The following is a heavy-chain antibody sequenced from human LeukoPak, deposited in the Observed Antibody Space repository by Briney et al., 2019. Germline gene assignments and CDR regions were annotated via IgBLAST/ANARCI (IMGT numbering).Heavy chain of an antibody. D-gene: IGHD6-13*01. CDR2: IYHSGST. J-gene: IGHJ4*02. CDR1: GYSISSGYY. V-gene: IGHV4-38-2*01. Sequence: PSETLSLTCAVSGYSISSGYYWGWIRQPPGKGLEWIGSIYHSGSTYYNPSLKSRVTISVDTSKNQFSLKLSSVTAADTAVYYCARHLGRWAAAGNGYFDYWGQGTLATVSS. CDR3: ARHLGRWAAAGNGYFDY.